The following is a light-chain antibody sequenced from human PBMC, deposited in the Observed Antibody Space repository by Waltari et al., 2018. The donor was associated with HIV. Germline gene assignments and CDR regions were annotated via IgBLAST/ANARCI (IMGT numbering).Light chain of an antibody. CDR3: SSYTSNNILV. J-gene: IGLJ3*02. CDR2: EVT. V-gene: IGLV2-14*01. CDR1: SSDVGTYNY. Sequence: QSALTQPASVSGSFGQSITISCTGTSSDVGTYNYFSWYQQHPGKAPKLIIYEVTHRPSGVSNRFSGSKSGNTASLTISGLQAEDEADYSCSSYTSNNILVFGGGTKLTVL.